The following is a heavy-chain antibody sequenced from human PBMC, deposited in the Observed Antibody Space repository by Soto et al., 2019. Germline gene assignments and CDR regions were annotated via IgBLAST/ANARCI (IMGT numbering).Heavy chain of an antibody. CDR1: GFTFSMHA. Sequence: EVQLVESGGDLVQPGGSLRLSCAASGFTFSMHAIHWVRQAPGKGLDFVSGLSGNGRSTYYANSVKGRFTISRDNSKNTLYLQMGSLRAEDTAVYYCARVRRDYGDYDYWGQGTLVTVSS. CDR3: ARVRRDYGDYDY. CDR2: LSGNGRST. J-gene: IGHJ4*02. V-gene: IGHV3-64*01. D-gene: IGHD4-17*01.